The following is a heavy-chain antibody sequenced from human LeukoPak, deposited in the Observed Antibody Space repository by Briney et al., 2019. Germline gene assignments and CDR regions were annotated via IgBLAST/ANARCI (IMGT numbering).Heavy chain of an antibody. V-gene: IGHV3-23*01. CDR3: SGSRTSWYYMDV. Sequence: GGSLRLSCAASGITFSNYVMSWVRQAPGKGLEWVSAISGSGGSTYYADSGKGRFTISRDNSKNTLYLQMNTLRAEDTAVYYCSGSRTSWYYMDVWGKGTTVTVSS. D-gene: IGHD2-2*01. CDR1: GITFSNYV. CDR2: ISGSGGST. J-gene: IGHJ6*03.